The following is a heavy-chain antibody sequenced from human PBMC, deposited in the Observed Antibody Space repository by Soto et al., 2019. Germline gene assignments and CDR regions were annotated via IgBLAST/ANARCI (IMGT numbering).Heavy chain of an antibody. Sequence: QVQLVQSGAEVKKPGASVKVSCKASGYTFTSYAMHWVRQAPGQRREWMGWINAGNGNTKYSQKFQGRVTITRDTSASTADMELSSLRSEDTAVYYGARGLNGYLHYFDYWGQGTLVTVAS. J-gene: IGHJ4*02. D-gene: IGHD1-1*01. CDR2: INAGNGNT. CDR1: GYTFTSYA. V-gene: IGHV1-3*01. CDR3: ARGLNGYLHYFDY.